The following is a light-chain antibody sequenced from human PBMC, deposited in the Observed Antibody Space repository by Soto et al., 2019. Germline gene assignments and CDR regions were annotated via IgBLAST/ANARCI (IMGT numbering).Light chain of an antibody. V-gene: IGKV1-5*01. CDR1: QSISSW. Sequence: DIQMTQSPSTLSASVGYRVTITCRASQSISSWWAWYQQKPGKAPKVLIYDASSLESGVPSRFSGSGSGTEFTLTISSLQPDDFATYYCQQYNSYSSFTFGQGTKLEIK. CDR2: DAS. J-gene: IGKJ2*01. CDR3: QQYNSYSSFT.